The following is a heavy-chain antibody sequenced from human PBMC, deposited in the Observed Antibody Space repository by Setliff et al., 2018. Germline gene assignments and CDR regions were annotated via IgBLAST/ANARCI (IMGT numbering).Heavy chain of an antibody. CDR2: RNAGNGNT. J-gene: IGHJ4*02. V-gene: IGHV1-3*01. CDR3: ARGALWNSAVAGPFYCDY. CDR1: GYTFTSYA. D-gene: IGHD6-19*01. Sequence: ASVKVSCKASGYTFTSYAMRWVRQAPGQRLGWMGWRNAGNGNTKYSQEFQVRVTFTRDTSASTAYMAVSSPRSEDAAVYYCARGALWNSAVAGPFYCDYWGQGTLVTVSS.